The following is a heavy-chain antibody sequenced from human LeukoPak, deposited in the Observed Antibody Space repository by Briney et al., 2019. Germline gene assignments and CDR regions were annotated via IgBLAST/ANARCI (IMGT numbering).Heavy chain of an antibody. J-gene: IGHJ4*02. D-gene: IGHD4-17*01. CDR2: INHSGST. CDR3: ARALGMTTVTRTAYY. V-gene: IGHV4-34*01. CDR1: GGSFSGYY. Sequence: SETLSLTCAVYGGSFSGYYWSWIRQPPGKGLEWIGEINHSGSTNYNPSLKSRVTISVDTSKNQFSLKPSSVTAADTAVYYCARALGMTTVTRTAYYWGQGTLVTVSS.